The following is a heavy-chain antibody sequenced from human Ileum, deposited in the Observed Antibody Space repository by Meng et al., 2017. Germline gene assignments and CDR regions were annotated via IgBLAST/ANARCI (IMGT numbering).Heavy chain of an antibody. CDR3: THMAYTTAWTNAFDI. D-gene: IGHD2-2*02. J-gene: IGHJ3*02. Sequence: SGPTLVKPTQTLTLTCTFSGFSLSTIGVTVGWIRQPPGKALEWLSIIYWNDDKRYSPSLKSRLTIAKDTSKNQVVLTMTNMDPVDTATYYCTHMAYTTAWTNAFDICGQGTLVTVSS. V-gene: IGHV2-5*01. CDR2: IYWNDDK. CDR1: GFSLSTIGVT.